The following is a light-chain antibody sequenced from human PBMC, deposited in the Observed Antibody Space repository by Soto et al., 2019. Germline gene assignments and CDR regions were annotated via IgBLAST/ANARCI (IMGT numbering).Light chain of an antibody. J-gene: IGLJ1*01. CDR2: EVT. CDR1: SSDVGGYNY. Sequence: QSVLTQPASVSGSPGQSITISCTGTSSDVGGYNYVSWYQQHPGKAPKLMIFEVTNRPSGISNRFSGSKSGNTASLTISGLQAEDEAEYYCNSYTGSSTFVFGTGTKLTVL. CDR3: NSYTGSSTFV. V-gene: IGLV2-14*03.